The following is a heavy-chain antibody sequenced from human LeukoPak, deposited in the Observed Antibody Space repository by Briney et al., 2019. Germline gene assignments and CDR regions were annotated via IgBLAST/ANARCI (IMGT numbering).Heavy chain of an antibody. CDR1: GFSSGDHA. Sequence: GGSLRLSCTASGFSSGDHAMTWVRQAPGMGLDWVGFIRSQAYGETTEYAASVKDRFTISRDNSKNIVYLRMNSLKTEDTAVYYCARGPIYLWLYYGMDVWGQGTTVIVSS. J-gene: IGHJ6*02. CDR2: IRSQAYGETT. CDR3: ARGPIYLWLYYGMDV. D-gene: IGHD2-21*01. V-gene: IGHV3-49*04.